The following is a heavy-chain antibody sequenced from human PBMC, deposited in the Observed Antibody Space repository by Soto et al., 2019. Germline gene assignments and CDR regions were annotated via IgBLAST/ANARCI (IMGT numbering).Heavy chain of an antibody. D-gene: IGHD6-6*01. V-gene: IGHV1-18*01. Sequence: ASVKVSCKASGYTFTSYGISWVRQAPGQGLEWMGWISAYNGNTNYAQKLQGRVTMTTDTSTSTAYMELRSLRPDDTAVYYCARVGKQLRSGYYYYGMDVWGQGTTVTVSS. J-gene: IGHJ6*02. CDR3: ARVGKQLRSGYYYYGMDV. CDR2: ISAYNGNT. CDR1: GYTFTSYG.